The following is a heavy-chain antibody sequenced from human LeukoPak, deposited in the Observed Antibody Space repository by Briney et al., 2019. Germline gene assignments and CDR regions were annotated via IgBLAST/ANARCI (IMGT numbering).Heavy chain of an antibody. CDR2: ISGSGGST. J-gene: IGHJ4*02. Sequence: PGGSLRLSCAASGFTFSSYAMSWVRQAPGKGLEWVSAISGSGGSTYYADSAKGRFTISRDNSKNTLYLQMNSLRAEDTAVYYCATGGRYYYDQWGQGTLVTVSS. CDR3: ATGGRYYYDQ. D-gene: IGHD3-22*01. V-gene: IGHV3-23*01. CDR1: GFTFSSYA.